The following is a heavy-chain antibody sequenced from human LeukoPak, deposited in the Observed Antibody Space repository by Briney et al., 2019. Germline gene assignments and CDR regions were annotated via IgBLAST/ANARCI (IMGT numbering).Heavy chain of an antibody. D-gene: IGHD5-24*01. CDR1: GFTFSGYY. CDR3: ARDRYNMDV. J-gene: IGHJ6*02. V-gene: IGHV3-11*01. Sequence: GGSLRLSCAASGFTFSGYYMTWVRQAPGKGLEWVSYISSGAHTIYYADSVKGRFTISRDNAKNSVYLQMNSLRVEDTAVYYCARDRYNMDVWGQGTTVSVS. CDR2: ISSGAHTI.